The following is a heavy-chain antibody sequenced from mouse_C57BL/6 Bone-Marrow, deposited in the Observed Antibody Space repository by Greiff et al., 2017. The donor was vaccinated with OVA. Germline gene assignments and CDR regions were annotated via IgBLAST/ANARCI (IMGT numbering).Heavy chain of an antibody. D-gene: IGHD1-1*01. CDR3: ATTVVALYYAMDD. V-gene: IGHV1-50*01. CDR2: IDPSDSYT. J-gene: IGHJ4*01. CDR1: GYTFTSYW. Sequence: QVQLQQPGAELVKPGASVKLSCKASGYTFTSYWMQWVKQRPGQGLEWIGEIDPSDSYTNYNQKFKGKATLTGDKSSSTVYLQRSSLTSEDTAVYYCATTVVALYYAMDDWGQGTSVTVSS.